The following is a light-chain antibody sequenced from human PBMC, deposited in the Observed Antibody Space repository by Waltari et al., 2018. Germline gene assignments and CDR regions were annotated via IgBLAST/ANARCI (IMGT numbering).Light chain of an antibody. Sequence: EVVMTQSPATLSVFPGESATLSCRASQTVATNLAWYQQRPSQAPRLLIFDASTRAPSVPAKFSGSGSGTEFTLTIRSLQSEDSAIYYCQQYNRWPPITFGQGTRLEI. CDR3: QQYNRWPPIT. V-gene: IGKV3-15*01. CDR1: QTVATN. CDR2: DAS. J-gene: IGKJ5*01.